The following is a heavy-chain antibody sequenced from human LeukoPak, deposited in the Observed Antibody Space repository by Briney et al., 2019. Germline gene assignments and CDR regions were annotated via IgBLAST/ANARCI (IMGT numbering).Heavy chain of an antibody. D-gene: IGHD3-10*01. CDR2: IYTSGST. CDR3: ARVSFGSGYYNYMDV. Sequence: SETLSLTCTVSGGSISSYYWSWIRQPAGKGLEWIGRIYTSGSTNYNPSLKSRVTMSVDTSKNQFSLKLSSVTAADTAVYYCARVSFGSGYYNYMDVWGKGTTVTVSS. CDR1: GGSISSYY. V-gene: IGHV4-4*07. J-gene: IGHJ6*03.